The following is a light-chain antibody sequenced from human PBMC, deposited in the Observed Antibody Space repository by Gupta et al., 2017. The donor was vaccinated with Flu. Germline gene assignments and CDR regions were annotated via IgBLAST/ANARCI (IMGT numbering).Light chain of an antibody. Sequence: SALTQPASVSGSPGQAITISCPGTSSDIGNSNYVSWYQQHPGRAPKLLIYEVSQRACDIASRFSGSRSGNTASLTISGLQAEDEAVYYCSSYRNKSPVFGGGTKLSVL. CDR3: SSYRNKSPV. CDR2: EVS. J-gene: IGLJ2*01. V-gene: IGLV2-14*03. CDR1: SSDIGNSNY.